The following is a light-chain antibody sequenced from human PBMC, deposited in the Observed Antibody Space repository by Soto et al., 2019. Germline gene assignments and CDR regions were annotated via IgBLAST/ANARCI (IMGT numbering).Light chain of an antibody. CDR1: QTINNW. CDR2: KAS. Sequence: DIQMTHSPSTLSGSVGFRFNITCRASQTINNWLAWYQQKPGKAPKLMIYKASTLETGVPSRLRGSGYGTELTITINNMQTDDFETYYCQQYDGSSRTFGQGTKVDIK. V-gene: IGKV1-5*03. J-gene: IGKJ1*01. CDR3: QQYDGSSRT.